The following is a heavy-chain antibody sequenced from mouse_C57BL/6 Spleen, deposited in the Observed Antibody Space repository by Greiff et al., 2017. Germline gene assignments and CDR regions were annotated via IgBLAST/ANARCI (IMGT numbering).Heavy chain of an antibody. V-gene: IGHV14-1*01. Sequence: EVQLQESGAELVRPGASVKLSCTASGFNIKDYYMHWVKQRPEQGLEWIGRIDPADGDTEYAPKFQGKATMTADTSSNTAYLQLSSLTSEDTAVYYCTTDYSNYPGMGFAYWGQGTLVTVSA. J-gene: IGHJ3*01. CDR2: IDPADGDT. CDR1: GFNIKDYY. CDR3: TTDYSNYPGMGFAY. D-gene: IGHD2-5*01.